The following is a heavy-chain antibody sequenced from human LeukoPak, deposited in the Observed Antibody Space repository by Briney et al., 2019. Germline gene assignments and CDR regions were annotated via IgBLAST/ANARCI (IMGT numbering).Heavy chain of an antibody. J-gene: IGHJ4*02. V-gene: IGHV3-23*01. CDR1: GFTFSSYA. CDR3: ATLEHIAVARRPLDY. CDR2: ISGSGGST. D-gene: IGHD6-19*01. Sequence: GGSLRLSCAASGFTFSSYAMSWVRQAPGKGLEWVSAISGSGGSTYSADSVKGRFTISRDNSKNTLYLQMNSLRAEDTAVYYCATLEHIAVARRPLDYWGQGTLVTVSS.